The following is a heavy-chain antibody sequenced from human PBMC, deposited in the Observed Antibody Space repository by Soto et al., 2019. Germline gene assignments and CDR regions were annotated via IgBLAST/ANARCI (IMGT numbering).Heavy chain of an antibody. CDR3: ARVAGIALAATGNDAFHI. V-gene: IGHV3-33*01. CDR1: GFTFSSYG. D-gene: IGHD6-19*01. Sequence: QVQLVESGGGVVQPGRSLRLSCAASGFTFSSYGMHWVRQAPGKGLEWVAVIWSDGSNKYYADSVKGRFTISRDTSKNTLYLHMNSLRAEDTAVYNCARVAGIALAATGNDAFHIWCQRSMVTVSS. J-gene: IGHJ3*02. CDR2: IWSDGSNK.